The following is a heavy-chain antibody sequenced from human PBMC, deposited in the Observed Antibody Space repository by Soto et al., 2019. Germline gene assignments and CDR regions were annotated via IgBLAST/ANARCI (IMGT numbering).Heavy chain of an antibody. Sequence: QVQLVESGGGVVQPGRSLGLSCAASGFTFSSYGMHWVRQAPGKGLEWVAVIWYDGSNKYYADSVKGRFTISRDNSKNTLYLQMNSLRAEDTAVYYCARDPQYNSGWYFDYWGQGTLVTVSS. J-gene: IGHJ4*02. CDR2: IWYDGSNK. CDR3: ARDPQYNSGWYFDY. V-gene: IGHV3-33*01. D-gene: IGHD6-19*01. CDR1: GFTFSSYG.